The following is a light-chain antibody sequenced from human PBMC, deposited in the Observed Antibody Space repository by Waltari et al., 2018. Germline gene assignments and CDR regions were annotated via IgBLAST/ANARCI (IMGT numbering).Light chain of an antibody. CDR2: EVS. CDR1: SSDVGGYHY. Sequence: QSALTQPPSASGSPGQSVTISCTGTSSDVGGYHYVSWYQHHPGKATKFMIYEVSKRPSGVPDRFSGSKSGNTASLTVSGLQAEDEADYYCSSYAGSNTWVFGGGTKLTVL. CDR3: SSYAGSNTWV. J-gene: IGLJ3*02. V-gene: IGLV2-8*01.